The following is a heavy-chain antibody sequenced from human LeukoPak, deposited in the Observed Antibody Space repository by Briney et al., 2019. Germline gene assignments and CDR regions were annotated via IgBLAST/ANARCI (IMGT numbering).Heavy chain of an antibody. CDR3: ARGGGFYYGSGSPRGNWFDP. Sequence: GGSLRLSCAASGFNFSDYGIHWVRQAPGKGLEWVALIWYDGSKKYYADSVKGRFTISRDNSKNTLYLQMNSLRAEDMAVYYCARGGGFYYGSGSPRGNWFDPWGQGTLVTVSS. J-gene: IGHJ5*02. CDR1: GFNFSDYG. V-gene: IGHV3-33*01. D-gene: IGHD3-10*01. CDR2: IWYDGSKK.